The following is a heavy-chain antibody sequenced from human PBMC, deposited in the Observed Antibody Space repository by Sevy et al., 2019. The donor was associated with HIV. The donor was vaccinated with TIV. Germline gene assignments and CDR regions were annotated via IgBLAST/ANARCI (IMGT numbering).Heavy chain of an antibody. J-gene: IGHJ4*02. CDR3: ARGVAAPAQGHFEY. D-gene: IGHD6-13*01. CDR2: FDPEDGER. V-gene: IGHV1-24*01. CDR1: GYTLTSLS. Sequence: ASVKVSCKVSGYTLTSLSIHWVRQAPGKGLEWMGSFDPEDGERIYAQKFQGRVTMTEDTSTDTAYMDLSSLRSDDTAVYYCARGVAAPAQGHFEYWGQGTLVTVSS.